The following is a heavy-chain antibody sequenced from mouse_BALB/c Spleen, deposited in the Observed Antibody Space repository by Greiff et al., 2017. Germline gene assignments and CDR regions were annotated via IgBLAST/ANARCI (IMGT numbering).Heavy chain of an antibody. CDR1: GYTFTDYW. J-gene: IGHJ4*01. V-gene: IGHV1-69*01. Sequence: QVQLQQPGAELVMPGASVKMSCKASGYTFTDYWMHWVKQRPGQGLEWIGAIDTSDSYTSYNQKFKGKATLTVDESSSTAYMQLSSLTSEDSAVYYCARTTTVVARAMDYWSQGTSVTVSS. CDR3: ARTTTVVARAMDY. D-gene: IGHD1-1*01. CDR2: IDTSDSYT.